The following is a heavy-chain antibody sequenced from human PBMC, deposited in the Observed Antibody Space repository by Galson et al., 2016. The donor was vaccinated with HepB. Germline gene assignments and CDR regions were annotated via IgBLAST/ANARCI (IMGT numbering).Heavy chain of an antibody. CDR3: ALGGLADYGGTT. CDR1: GGNFTRSA. D-gene: IGHD4-23*01. CDR2: IIPIFGTT. Sequence: SVKVSCKASGGNFTRSAISWVRQAPGQGLEWIGGIIPIFGTTAYAQNLQGRLTISADESTGTAYMDLSSLRSEDTALYYCALGGLADYGGTTWGQGTLVTVSS. J-gene: IGHJ4*02. V-gene: IGHV1-69*13.